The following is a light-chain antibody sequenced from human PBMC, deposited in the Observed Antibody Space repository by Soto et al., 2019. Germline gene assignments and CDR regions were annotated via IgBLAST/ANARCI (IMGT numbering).Light chain of an antibody. CDR2: TAS. Sequence: DIQMTQSPSSLSASVGDRVTITCRASQGISSWLAWYQQKPEKAPKSLIFTASILQSGVPSRFSGSGSGTDFTLTISSLPPEDFATYYCQQYHSFPVTFGQGTRLEIK. J-gene: IGKJ5*01. CDR1: QGISSW. V-gene: IGKV1D-16*01. CDR3: QQYHSFPVT.